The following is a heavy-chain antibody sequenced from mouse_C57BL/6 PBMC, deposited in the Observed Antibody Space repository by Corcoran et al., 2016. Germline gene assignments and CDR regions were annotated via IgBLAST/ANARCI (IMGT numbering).Heavy chain of an antibody. CDR2: INPNNGGT. CDR3: ARRVFAY. J-gene: IGHJ3*01. Sequence: EVQLQQSGPELVKPGASVKISCKASGYTFTDYYMNWVKQSLGKSLEWIGDINPNNGGTSYNQKFKGKATLTVDKSSSTAYMELRSLTSEDSAVYYCARRVFAYWGQGTLVTVSA. V-gene: IGHV1-26*01. CDR1: GYTFTDYY.